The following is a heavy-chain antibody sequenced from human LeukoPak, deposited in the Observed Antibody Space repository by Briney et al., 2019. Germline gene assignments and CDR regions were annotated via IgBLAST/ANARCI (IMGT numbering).Heavy chain of an antibody. CDR3: ARGHRRTTVTTRWFDP. D-gene: IGHD4-17*01. CDR2: INHSGST. CDR1: GGSLSGYY. Sequence: PSETLSLTCAVYGGSLSGYYWRWIRPPPGKGLEWIGEINHSGSTNYNPSLKSRVTISVDTSKNQFSLKLSSVPAADTAVYYCARGHRRTTVTTRWFDPWGQGTLVTVSS. V-gene: IGHV4-34*01. J-gene: IGHJ5*02.